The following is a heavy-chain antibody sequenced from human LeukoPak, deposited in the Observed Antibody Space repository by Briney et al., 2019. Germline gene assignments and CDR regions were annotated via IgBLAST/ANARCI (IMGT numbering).Heavy chain of an antibody. D-gene: IGHD2/OR15-2a*01. Sequence: SETLSLTCTVSGGSISSGGYYWSWIRQHPGKGLEWIGYIYYSGSTYYNPSLKSRVTISVDTSKNQFSLKLSSVTAADTAVYYCARGDHTRFLDYWGQGTLVTVSS. CDR3: ARGDHTRFLDY. CDR1: GGSISSGGYY. CDR2: IYYSGST. J-gene: IGHJ4*02. V-gene: IGHV4-31*03.